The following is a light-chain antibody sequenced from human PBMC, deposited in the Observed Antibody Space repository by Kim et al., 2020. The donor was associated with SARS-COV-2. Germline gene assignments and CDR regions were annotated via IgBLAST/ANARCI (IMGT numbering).Light chain of an antibody. CDR3: QQSYSTPLA. J-gene: IGKJ4*01. V-gene: IGKV1-39*01. CDR1: QSISSY. CDR2: AAS. Sequence: SASVGDIVTITCRASQSISSYLNWYQQKPGKAPELLIYAASSLQSGVPSRFSGSGSGTDFTLTISSLQPEDFATYYCQQSYSTPLAFGGGTKLEI.